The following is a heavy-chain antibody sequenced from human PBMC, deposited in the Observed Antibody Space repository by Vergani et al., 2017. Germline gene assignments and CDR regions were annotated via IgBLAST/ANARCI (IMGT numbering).Heavy chain of an antibody. CDR1: GFTFNQYS. CDR2: TWYDGNNK. CDR3: ARDLRLLYNRFDP. J-gene: IGHJ5*02. D-gene: IGHD1-14*01. V-gene: IGHV3-33*01. Sequence: QVQLVESGGGVVQPGRSLRLSCAASGFTFNQYSMHWVRQAPGKGLEWLAVTWYDGNNKQYADSVKGRFPISRDNSKSTMYLKMNSLRDEDTGVYYCARDLRLLYNRFDPWGQGTLVTVSS.